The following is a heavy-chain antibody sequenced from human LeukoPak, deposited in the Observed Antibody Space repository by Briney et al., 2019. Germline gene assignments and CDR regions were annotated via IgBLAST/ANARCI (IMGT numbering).Heavy chain of an antibody. D-gene: IGHD3-10*01. CDR2: ISTSSTYI. J-gene: IGHJ6*04. CDR3: ARDLIVGATYYYAMDV. CDR1: GVTFSSYS. V-gene: IGHV3-21*01. Sequence: GGSLRLSCAASGVTFSSYSMNWVRQAPGKGLEWVSSISTSSTYIYYADSLKGRFTISRDNAKNSLYLQMNSLRADDTAVYYCARDLIVGATYYYAMDVWGKGTTVTVSS.